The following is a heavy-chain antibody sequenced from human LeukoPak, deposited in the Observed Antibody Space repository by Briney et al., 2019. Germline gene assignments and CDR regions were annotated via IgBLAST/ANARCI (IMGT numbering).Heavy chain of an antibody. Sequence: GGSLRLSCAASGFTFSSYAMSWVRQAPGKGLEWVSAISGSGGSTYYADSVKGRFTISRDNSKNTLYLQMNSLRAEDTAVYYCAKDTVGGDSSGYLGYWGQGTLVTVSS. D-gene: IGHD3-22*01. CDR1: GFTFSSYA. CDR3: AKDTVGGDSSGYLGY. J-gene: IGHJ4*02. CDR2: ISGSGGST. V-gene: IGHV3-23*01.